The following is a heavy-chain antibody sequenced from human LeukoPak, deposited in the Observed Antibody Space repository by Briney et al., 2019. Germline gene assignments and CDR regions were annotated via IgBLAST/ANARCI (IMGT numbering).Heavy chain of an antibody. CDR2: MNPNSGNT. Sequence: ASVKVSCKASGGTFSSYAIRWVRQAPGQGLEWMGWMNPNSGNTGYAQKFQGRVTMTRNTSISTAYMELSSLRSEDTAVYYCARGLDRIYYYYGMDVWGQGTTVTVSS. J-gene: IGHJ6*02. D-gene: IGHD2/OR15-2a*01. CDR3: ARGLDRIYYYYGMDV. V-gene: IGHV1-8*02. CDR1: GGTFSSYA.